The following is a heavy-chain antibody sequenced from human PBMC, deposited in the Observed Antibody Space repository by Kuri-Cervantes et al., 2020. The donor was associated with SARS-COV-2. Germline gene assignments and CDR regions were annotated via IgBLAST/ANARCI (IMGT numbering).Heavy chain of an antibody. J-gene: IGHJ6*02. CDR3: ARVRGAGWFYPMDF. V-gene: IGHV1-18*01. Sequence: ASVKVSCKASGGTFSSYAISWVRQAPEQGLEWIGWVSTDNGNTNYEPKLQGRITVSTDTPTSTSYLELGSLKSDDTAVYYCARVRGAGWFYPMDFWGQGTTVTVSS. CDR1: GGTFSSYA. CDR2: VSTDNGNT. D-gene: IGHD6-19*01.